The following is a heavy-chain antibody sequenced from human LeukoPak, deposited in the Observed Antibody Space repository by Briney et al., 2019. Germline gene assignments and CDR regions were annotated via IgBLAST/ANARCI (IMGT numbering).Heavy chain of an antibody. Sequence: ASVNVSCKTSGYSFTDYYMHWVRQAPGQGLEWMGWINPNSGGTSSAQKFQGRVTMTRDTSITTVYMEVSWLTSDDTAIYYCARADRLHGGPYLIGPWGQGTLVTVSS. J-gene: IGHJ5*02. D-gene: IGHD2-21*01. V-gene: IGHV1-2*02. CDR1: GYSFTDYY. CDR3: ARADRLHGGPYLIGP. CDR2: INPNSGGT.